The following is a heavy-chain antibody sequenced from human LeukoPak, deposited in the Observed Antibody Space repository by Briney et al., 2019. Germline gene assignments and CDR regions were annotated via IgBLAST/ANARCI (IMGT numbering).Heavy chain of an antibody. D-gene: IGHD3-22*01. Sequence: GGSLRLSCAASGFTFSNAWMSWVRQAPGKGLEWVSAISGSGGSTYYADSVKGRFTISRDNSKNTLYLQMNSLRAEDTAVYYCAKDQSSLTMIVVARDAFDIWGQGTMVTVSS. CDR3: AKDQSSLTMIVVARDAFDI. J-gene: IGHJ3*02. CDR1: GFTFSNAW. V-gene: IGHV3-23*01. CDR2: ISGSGGST.